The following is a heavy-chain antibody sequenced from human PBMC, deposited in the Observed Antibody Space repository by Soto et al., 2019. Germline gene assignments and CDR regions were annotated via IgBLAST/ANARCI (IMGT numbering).Heavy chain of an antibody. Sequence: SETLSLTCTVSGGSISSGDYYWGWIRQPPGKGLEWIGYIYYSGSTYYNPSLESRVTISVDTSKNQFSLKLSSVTAADTAVYYCARVGYYDSSGQFDPWGQGTLVTVS. CDR3: ARVGYYDSSGQFDP. D-gene: IGHD3-22*01. CDR1: GGSISSGDYY. CDR2: IYYSGST. J-gene: IGHJ5*02. V-gene: IGHV4-30-4*01.